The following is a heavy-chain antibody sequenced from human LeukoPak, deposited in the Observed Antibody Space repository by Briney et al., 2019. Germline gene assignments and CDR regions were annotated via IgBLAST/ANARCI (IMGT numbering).Heavy chain of an antibody. J-gene: IGHJ4*02. CDR1: GFTFSSYG. V-gene: IGHV3-30*02. CDR3: ANSPIQVWSYFDY. Sequence: GGSLRLSCAASGFTFSSYGMHWVRQAPGKGLEWVAFIRYDGSNKYYADSVKGRFTISRDNSKNTLYLQMNSLRAEDTAVYYCANSPIQVWSYFDYWGQGTLVTVSS. CDR2: IRYDGSNK. D-gene: IGHD5-18*01.